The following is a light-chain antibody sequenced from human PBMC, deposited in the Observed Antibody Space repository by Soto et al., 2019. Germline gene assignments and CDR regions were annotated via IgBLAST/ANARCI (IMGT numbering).Light chain of an antibody. CDR2: GNS. V-gene: IGLV1-40*01. CDR3: QSYDSSLSMYV. CDR1: RSNIGAGND. J-gene: IGLJ1*01. Sequence: QSVLTQPPSVSGAPGQRGTISCTGSRSNIGAGNDVHWYQQLLGTAPKLLIYGNSNRPSGVPDRFSGSKSGTSASLAITGLQAEDEADYYCQSYDSSLSMYVFGTGTKVTVL.